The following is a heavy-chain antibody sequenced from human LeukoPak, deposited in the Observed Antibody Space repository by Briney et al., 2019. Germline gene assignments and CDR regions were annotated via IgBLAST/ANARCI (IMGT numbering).Heavy chain of an antibody. V-gene: IGHV4-34*01. CDR3: ARWGRHYYYYGMDV. CDR1: GVSFSGYY. D-gene: IGHD7-27*01. CDR2: INICERT. Sequence: PSETLSLTCAVYGVSFSGYYWSWLRQPPGKGREWMGEINICERTTYNPPLKSRVTISVDTSKNKFSLKLTSVTAADTAVYYCARWGRHYYYYGMDVWGQGNTVTVSS. J-gene: IGHJ6*02.